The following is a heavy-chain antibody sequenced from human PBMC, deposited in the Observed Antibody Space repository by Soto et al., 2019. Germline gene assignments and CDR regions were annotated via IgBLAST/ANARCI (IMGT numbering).Heavy chain of an antibody. CDR1: GGSISSGGYY. D-gene: IGHD5-12*01. CDR3: ARRIVATIYYFDY. J-gene: IGHJ4*02. Sequence: QVQLQESGPGPVKPSQTLSLTCTVSGGSISSGGYYWSWIRQHPGKGLEWIGYIDYSGSTYFNPSLKSRVTISVDTSKNQFSLKLSSVTAADTAVYYCARRIVATIYYFDYWGQGTLVTVSS. CDR2: IDYSGST. V-gene: IGHV4-31*03.